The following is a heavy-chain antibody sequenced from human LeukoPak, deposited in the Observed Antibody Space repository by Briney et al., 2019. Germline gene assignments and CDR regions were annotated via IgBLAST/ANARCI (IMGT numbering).Heavy chain of an antibody. CDR2: ISSSSSYI. J-gene: IGHJ3*02. CDR1: GFTFSSYG. Sequence: GGSLRLSCAASGFTFSSYGMNWVRQAPGKGLEWVSSISSSSSYISYADSVKGRFTISRDNAKNSLYLQMNSLRAEDTAVYYCARDRAGFYDSTSYYYDAFDIWGQGTVVTVSS. V-gene: IGHV3-21*01. CDR3: ARDRAGFYDSTSYYYDAFDI. D-gene: IGHD3-22*01.